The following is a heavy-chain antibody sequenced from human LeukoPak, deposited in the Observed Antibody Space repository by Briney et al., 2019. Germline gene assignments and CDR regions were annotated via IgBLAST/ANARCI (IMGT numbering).Heavy chain of an antibody. D-gene: IGHD3-3*01. CDR2: IYSGGST. CDR3: ARSPPDYAFWRGYYFDD. J-gene: IGHJ4*02. Sequence: GGSLRLSCAASGFTVSSNYMSWVRQAPGKGLEWVSVIYSGGSTYYADSVKGRFTISRDNSKNTLYLQMNSLRAEDTAVYYCARSPPDYAFWRGYYFDDWGQGTLVTVSS. CDR1: GFTVSSNY. V-gene: IGHV3-66*01.